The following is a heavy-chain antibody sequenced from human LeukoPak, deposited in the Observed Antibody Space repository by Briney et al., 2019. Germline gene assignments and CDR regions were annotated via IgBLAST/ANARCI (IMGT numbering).Heavy chain of an antibody. J-gene: IGHJ3*02. Sequence: VASVKVSCKASGYTFTSYDINWVRQATGQGLEWMGWINPNSGGTNYAQKFQGRVTMTRDTSISTAYMELSRLRSDDTAVYYCARDSDYYDSSGYYPPDAFDIWGQGTMVTVSS. D-gene: IGHD3-22*01. CDR2: INPNSGGT. CDR1: GYTFTSYD. V-gene: IGHV1-2*02. CDR3: ARDSDYYDSSGYYPPDAFDI.